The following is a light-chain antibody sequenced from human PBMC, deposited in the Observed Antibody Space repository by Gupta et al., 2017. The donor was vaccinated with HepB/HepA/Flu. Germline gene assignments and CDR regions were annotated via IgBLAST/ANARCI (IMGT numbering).Light chain of an antibody. V-gene: IGLV2-23*02. CDR3: CSYASTSTVL. CDR2: EVS. CDR1: SRDIGIYNL. J-gene: IGLJ3*02. Sequence: QSALTQPASGSGSPGQSITISCTGTSRDIGIYNLFSWYQQYPGKAPKLMSYEVSKRPSGVSNRFSGSKSGTTAFLTISGHQADDEAYYYCCSYASTSTVLFGGGTKLTVL.